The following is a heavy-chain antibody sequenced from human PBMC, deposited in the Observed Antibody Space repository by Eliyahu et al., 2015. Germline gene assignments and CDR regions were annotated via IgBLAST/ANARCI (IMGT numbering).Heavy chain of an antibody. CDR2: INPTSGTT. Sequence: DVQVLESGGGLVQPGGSXRLSCAASGFTFSSXXMNWVRQAPGKGPEWVSVINPTSGTTYYADSVKGRFTISRDNFRDTLYLQMNSLRAEDTAVYFCTKGADDYGDWGLGMDVWGQGTTVTVSS. D-gene: IGHD4-17*01. V-gene: IGHV3-23*01. CDR3: TKGADDYGDWGLGMDV. J-gene: IGHJ6*02. CDR1: GFTFSSXX.